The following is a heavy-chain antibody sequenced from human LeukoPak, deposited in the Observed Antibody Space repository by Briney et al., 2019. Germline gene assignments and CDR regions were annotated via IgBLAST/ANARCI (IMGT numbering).Heavy chain of an antibody. V-gene: IGHV1-3*01. CDR1: GYTFTSYA. Sequence: GASVKVSCKASGYTFTSYAMHWVRQAPGQRLEWMGWINAGNGNTKYSQKFQGRVTITRDTSASTAYMELSSLRSEGTAVYYCARDRYSGYSSTYFGYWGQGTLVTVSS. D-gene: IGHD6-13*01. J-gene: IGHJ4*02. CDR2: INAGNGNT. CDR3: ARDRYSGYSSTYFGY.